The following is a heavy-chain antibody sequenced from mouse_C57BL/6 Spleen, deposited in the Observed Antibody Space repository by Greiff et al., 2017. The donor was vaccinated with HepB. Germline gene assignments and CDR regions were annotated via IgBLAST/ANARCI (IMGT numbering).Heavy chain of an antibody. Sequence: EVKLQESGAELVKPGASVKLSCTASGFNIKDYYMHWVKQRTEQGLEWIGRIDPEDGETKYAPKFQGKATITADTSSNTAYLQLSSLTSEDTAPYYCRFYYDSYWYFDVWGTGTTVTVSS. CDR2: IDPEDGET. V-gene: IGHV14-2*01. D-gene: IGHD2-4*01. J-gene: IGHJ1*03. CDR3: RFYYDSYWYFDV. CDR1: GFNIKDYY.